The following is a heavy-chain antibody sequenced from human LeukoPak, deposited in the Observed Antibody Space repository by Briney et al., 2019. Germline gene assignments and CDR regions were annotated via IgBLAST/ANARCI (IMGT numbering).Heavy chain of an antibody. CDR2: ISAYNGNT. Sequence: GASVKVSCKASGYTFITHGLTWVRQATGQGLEWMGWISAYNGNTIYAQTLQDRLTMTTDTSTSTAYMELRSLRSDDTAVYYCARGRLPYLDWTRAYSDYWGQGTLVTVSS. V-gene: IGHV1-18*01. J-gene: IGHJ4*02. CDR3: ARGRLPYLDWTRAYSDY. D-gene: IGHD3-9*01. CDR1: GYTFITHG.